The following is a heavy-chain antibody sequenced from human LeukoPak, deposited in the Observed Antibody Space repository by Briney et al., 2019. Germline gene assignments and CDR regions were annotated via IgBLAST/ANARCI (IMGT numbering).Heavy chain of an antibody. J-gene: IGHJ5*02. D-gene: IGHD3-10*01. CDR1: GYSFPNYW. Sequence: GESLKISCKAFGYSFPNYWIAWVRQMPGKGLEWMGIIFPGDSDTRYSPSFQGQVTISADKSISTAYLQWSSLKASDTAMYYCARLEPTYYYGSGRLDPWGQGTLVTVSS. CDR3: ARLEPTYYYGSGRLDP. V-gene: IGHV5-51*01. CDR2: IFPGDSDT.